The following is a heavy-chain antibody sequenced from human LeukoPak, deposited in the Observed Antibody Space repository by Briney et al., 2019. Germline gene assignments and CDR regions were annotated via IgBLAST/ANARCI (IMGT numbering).Heavy chain of an antibody. Sequence: SETLSLTCTVSGDSISSYYWSWIRQPPGKGLEWIGYIYYSGSTKYNPSLKSRVTISVDTSKNQFSLKLNSVTAADTAVYYCAMHTVIASSWSLDYWGQGTPVTVSS. V-gene: IGHV4-59*01. D-gene: IGHD6-13*01. CDR3: AMHTVIASSWSLDY. CDR1: GDSISSYY. CDR2: IYYSGST. J-gene: IGHJ4*02.